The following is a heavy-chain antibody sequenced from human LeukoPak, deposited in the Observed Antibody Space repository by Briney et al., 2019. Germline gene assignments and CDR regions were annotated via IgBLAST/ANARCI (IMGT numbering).Heavy chain of an antibody. CDR1: GYSFTSYW. CDR3: ARRCIGDRSYYYYGMDV. D-gene: IGHD4-17*01. Sequence: GESLKISCKGSGYSFTSYWIGWVRQIPGKGLELMGIIYPGDSDTRYSPSFQGQVTISADKSISTAYLQWSSLKASDTAMYYCARRCIGDRSYYYYGMDVWGQGTTVTVSS. CDR2: IYPGDSDT. V-gene: IGHV5-51*01. J-gene: IGHJ6*02.